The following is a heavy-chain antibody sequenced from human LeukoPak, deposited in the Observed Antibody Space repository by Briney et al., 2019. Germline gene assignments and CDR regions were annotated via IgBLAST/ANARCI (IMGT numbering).Heavy chain of an antibody. J-gene: IGHJ6*02. V-gene: IGHV1-69*04. Sequence: ASVKVSCKASGGTFSSYAISWVRQAPGQGLEWMGRIIPILGIANYAQKFQGRVTITADKSTSTAYMELSSLRSEDTAVYYCARVSSPSDCSSTSCYNYYYGMDVWGQGTTVTVSS. D-gene: IGHD2-2*02. CDR2: IIPILGIA. CDR3: ARVSSPSDCSSTSCYNYYYGMDV. CDR1: GGTFSSYA.